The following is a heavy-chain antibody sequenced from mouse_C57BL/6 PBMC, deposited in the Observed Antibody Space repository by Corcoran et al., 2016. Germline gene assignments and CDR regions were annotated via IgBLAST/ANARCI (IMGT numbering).Heavy chain of an antibody. J-gene: IGHJ2*01. CDR1: GYTFTDYY. CDR2: INPNNGGT. D-gene: IGHD1-1*01. CDR3: ARTLFTVPPPDFGY. V-gene: IGHV1-26*01. Sequence: EVQLQQSGPELVKPGASVKISCKASGYTFTDYYMNWVKQSHGKSLEWIGDINPNNGGTRYNQKFKGKATLTVDKSSSTAYMELRSLTSEDSAVYYGARTLFTVPPPDFGYGGKGTILTVSS.